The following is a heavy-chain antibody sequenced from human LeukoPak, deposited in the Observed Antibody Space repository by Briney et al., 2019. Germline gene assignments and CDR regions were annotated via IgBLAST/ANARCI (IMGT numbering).Heavy chain of an antibody. Sequence: ASVKVSCKASGYTFTGYYMHWVRQAPGQGREWMGWINPNSGGTNYAQKFQGRVTMTRDTSISTAYMELSRLRSDDTAVYYCARERPYCSGGSCYSGLEFDPWGQGTLVTVSS. CDR3: ARERPYCSGGSCYSGLEFDP. J-gene: IGHJ5*02. D-gene: IGHD2-15*01. CDR1: GYTFTGYY. CDR2: INPNSGGT. V-gene: IGHV1-2*02.